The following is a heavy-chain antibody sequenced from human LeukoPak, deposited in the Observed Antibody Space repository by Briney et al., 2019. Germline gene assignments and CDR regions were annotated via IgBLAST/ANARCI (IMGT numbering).Heavy chain of an antibody. CDR3: AELGITMIGGV. J-gene: IGHJ6*04. CDR1: GFTFSSYA. CDR2: ISGSGIRT. V-gene: IGHV3-23*01. Sequence: PGGSLRLSCAASGFTFSSYAMSWVRQAPGKGQEWVSDISGSGIRTYYADSVKGRFTISRDNAKNSLYLQMNSLRAEDTAVYYCAELGITMIGGVWGKGTTVTISS. D-gene: IGHD3-10*02.